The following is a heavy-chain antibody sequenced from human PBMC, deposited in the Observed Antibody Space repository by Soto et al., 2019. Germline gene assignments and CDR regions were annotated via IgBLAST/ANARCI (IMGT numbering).Heavy chain of an antibody. V-gene: IGHV3-11*01. J-gene: IGHJ6*03. D-gene: IGHD1-26*01. Sequence: QVQLVESGGGLVKPGGSLRLSCAASGFSFSDYYMSWIRQAPGKGLEWVSLISTSGSSTDYADSVKGRFPISRDNAKNSLPLQMNSVRAEDTAVYYCANLAKNYYHYMDVWGKGTTVTVSS. CDR1: GFSFSDYY. CDR2: ISTSGSST. CDR3: ANLAKNYYHYMDV.